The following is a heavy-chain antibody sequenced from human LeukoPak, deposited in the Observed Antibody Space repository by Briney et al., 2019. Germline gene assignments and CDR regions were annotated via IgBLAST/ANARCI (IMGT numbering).Heavy chain of an antibody. Sequence: ASVKVSCKASGYTFTSYGISWVRQAPGQGLEWMGWISAYNGNTNYAQKLQGRITMTTDTSTTTAYMELRSLRSDDTAVYYCAGDERGNWFDPWGQGTLVTVSS. V-gene: IGHV1-18*01. CDR2: ISAYNGNT. J-gene: IGHJ5*02. CDR1: GYTFTSYG. CDR3: AGDERGNWFDP. D-gene: IGHD3-10*01.